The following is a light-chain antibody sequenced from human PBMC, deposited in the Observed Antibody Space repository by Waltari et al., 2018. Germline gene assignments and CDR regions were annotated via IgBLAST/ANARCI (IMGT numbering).Light chain of an antibody. CDR3: QHYKNFPLT. J-gene: IGKJ4*01. Sequence: DVQMTQSPSTLSASVGDRVTITCRDSEDINTWMAWYQQKPGKAPKLLISDAASLKSGVPSRFSGSGSGTDFTLTITSMQPDDFATYYCQHYKNFPLTFGGGTNVEV. V-gene: IGKV1-5*01. CDR2: DAA. CDR1: EDINTW.